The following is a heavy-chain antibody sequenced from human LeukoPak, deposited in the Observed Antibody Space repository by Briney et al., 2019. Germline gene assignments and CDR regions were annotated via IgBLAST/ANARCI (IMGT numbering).Heavy chain of an antibody. V-gene: IGHV1-46*01. CDR1: GYTFTSYY. D-gene: IGHD5-24*01. J-gene: IGHJ4*02. CDR2: INPSGGST. CDR3: ARVKREGWQRVGGYFDY. Sequence: ASVKVSCMASGYTFTSYYMHWVRQAPGQGREWMGIINPSGGSTSYAQKFQGRVTMTRDTSTSTVYMELSSLRSEDTAVYYCARVKREGWQRVGGYFDYWGQGTLVTVSS.